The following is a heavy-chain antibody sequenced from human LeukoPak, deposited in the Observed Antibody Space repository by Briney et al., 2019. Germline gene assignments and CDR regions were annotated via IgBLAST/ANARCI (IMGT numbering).Heavy chain of an antibody. CDR1: GFTFDDYA. D-gene: IGHD3-22*01. CDR3: AKDGAAGDYDSSGGDY. J-gene: IGHJ4*02. Sequence: GGSLRLSCAASGFTFDDYAMHWVRQAPGKGLEWVAVISYDGSNKYYADSVKGRFTISRDNSKNTLYLQMNSLRAEDTAVYYCAKDGAAGDYDSSGGDYWGQGTLVTVSS. CDR2: ISYDGSNK. V-gene: IGHV3-30*18.